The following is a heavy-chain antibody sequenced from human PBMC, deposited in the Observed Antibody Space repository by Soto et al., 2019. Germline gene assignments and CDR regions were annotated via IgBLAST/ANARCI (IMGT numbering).Heavy chain of an antibody. V-gene: IGHV1-18*01. D-gene: IGHD3-3*01. J-gene: IGHJ6*02. CDR2: ISPYNGNR. CDR1: GYTFTSYG. CDR3: ARDRGQGSGDVWGGLSPRREHRMDG. Sequence: ASVKVSCKASGYTFTSYGVSWVRQAPRQGLEWMGWISPYNGNRKYVEELQDRFIMTTDTSATTAYMELRSLRSDDTAVYYCARDRGQGSGDVWGGLSPRREHRMDGWGQGSKVTVYS.